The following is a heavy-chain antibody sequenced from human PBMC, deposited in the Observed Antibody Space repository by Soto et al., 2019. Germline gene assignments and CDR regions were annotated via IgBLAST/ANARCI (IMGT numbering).Heavy chain of an antibody. CDR1: VITLSSYA. Sequence: GGSLRLSCAASVITLSSYAVTWLRQARGKGLEWVGGINSSGGSTSYAVAVKGRFTISRDNSKRTGSLLINSLKYDDTAIYTCAHPSLPEARLDSWARGPLV. J-gene: IGHJ5*02. CDR2: INSSGGST. V-gene: IGHV3-23*01. CDR3: AHPSLPEARLDS.